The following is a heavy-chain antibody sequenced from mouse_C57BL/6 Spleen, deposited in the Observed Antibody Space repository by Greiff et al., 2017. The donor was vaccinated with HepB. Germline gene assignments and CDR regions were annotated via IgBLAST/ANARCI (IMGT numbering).Heavy chain of an antibody. Sequence: VQRVESGPELVKPGASVKISCKASGYAFSSSWMNWVKQRPGKGLEWIGRIYPGDGDTNYNGKFKGKATLTADKSSSTAYMQLSSLTSEDSAVYFCARWGPYYFDYWGQGTTLTVSS. V-gene: IGHV1-82*01. J-gene: IGHJ2*01. CDR1: GYAFSSSW. D-gene: IGHD3-3*01. CDR3: ARWGPYYFDY. CDR2: IYPGDGDT.